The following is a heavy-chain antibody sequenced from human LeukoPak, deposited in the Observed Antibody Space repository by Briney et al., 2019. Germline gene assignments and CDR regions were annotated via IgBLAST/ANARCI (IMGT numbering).Heavy chain of an antibody. CDR3: ARSNCTFGSCYIDS. D-gene: IGHD6-13*01. CDR2: IYYSGST. CDR1: GGSISRSDYS. V-gene: IGHV4-30-4*07. J-gene: IGHJ4*02. Sequence: PSQTLSLTCAVSGGSISRSDYSWSWIRQPPGKGLEWIGYIYYSGSTNYNPSLKSRVTISVDTSKSQFSLRLSSVTAADTAVFYCARSNCTFGSCYIDSWGQGTLVTVS.